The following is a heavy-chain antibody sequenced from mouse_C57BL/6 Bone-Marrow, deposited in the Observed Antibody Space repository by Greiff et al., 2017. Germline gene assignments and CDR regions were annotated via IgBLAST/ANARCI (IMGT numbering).Heavy chain of an antibody. J-gene: IGHJ4*01. CDR3: ARDDFYAMDY. CDR1: GYTFTSYW. CDR2: IYPGSGST. V-gene: IGHV1-55*01. Sequence: QVQLQQPGAELVKPGASVKMSCKASGYTFTSYWITWVKQRPGKGLEWIGDIYPGSGSTNYNGKFKSKATLTVDTSSSTAYMQRSSLTSEDSAVYYCARDDFYAMDYWGQGTSVTVSS.